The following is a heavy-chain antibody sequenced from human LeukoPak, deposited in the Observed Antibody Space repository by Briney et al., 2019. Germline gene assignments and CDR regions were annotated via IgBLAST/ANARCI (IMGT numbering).Heavy chain of an antibody. Sequence: SETLSLTCTVSGGSISGYYWSWIRQPPGKGLEWIGSIYHSGSTYYNPSLKSRVTISVDTSKNQFSLKLSSVTAADTAVYYCARDYGSHFWSGRYYYYYYYMDVWGKGTTVTVSS. D-gene: IGHD3-3*02. CDR1: GGSISGYY. J-gene: IGHJ6*03. V-gene: IGHV4-38-2*02. CDR2: IYHSGST. CDR3: ARDYGSHFWSGRYYYYYYYMDV.